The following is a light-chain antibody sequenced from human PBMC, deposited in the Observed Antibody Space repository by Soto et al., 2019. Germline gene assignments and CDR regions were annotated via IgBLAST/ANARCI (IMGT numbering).Light chain of an antibody. V-gene: IGKV3-20*01. CDR1: QSVSSY. J-gene: IGKJ4*01. CDR2: DTS. CDR3: QQYGCSPLT. Sequence: EIVLTQSPGTLSLSVGERVTLSCRASQSVSSYLAWYQQTPGQAPRLLIYDTSNRATGTPDRFSGSGSGTDFTLIISRVEGVDLTVYYCQQYGCSPLTFGGGTTVETK.